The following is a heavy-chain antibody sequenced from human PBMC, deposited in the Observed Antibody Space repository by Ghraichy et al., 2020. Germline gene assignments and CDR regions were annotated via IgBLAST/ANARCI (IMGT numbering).Heavy chain of an antibody. CDR2: IYHSGST. D-gene: IGHD5-18*01. CDR1: GGSISSSNW. Sequence: SETLSLTCAVSGGSISSSNWWSWVRQPPGKGLEWIGEIYHSGSTNYNPSLKSRVTISVDKSKNQFSLKLSSVTAADTAVYYCARDRGDMDTAMVELDYWGQGTLVTVSS. V-gene: IGHV4-4*02. CDR3: ARDRGDMDTAMVELDY. J-gene: IGHJ4*02.